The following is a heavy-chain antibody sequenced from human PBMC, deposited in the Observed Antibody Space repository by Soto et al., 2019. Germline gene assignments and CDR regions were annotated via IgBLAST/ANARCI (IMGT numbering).Heavy chain of an antibody. V-gene: IGHV3-21*06. Sequence: GGSLRLSCAASGFTFTRYSMNWVRQAPGKGLEWVSSISSTTNYIYYGDSMKGRFTISRDNAKNSLYLEMNSLRAEETAVYYCARESEDLTSNFDYWGQGTLVTVS. J-gene: IGHJ4*02. CDR2: ISSTTNYI. CDR1: GFTFTRYS. CDR3: ARESEDLTSNFDY.